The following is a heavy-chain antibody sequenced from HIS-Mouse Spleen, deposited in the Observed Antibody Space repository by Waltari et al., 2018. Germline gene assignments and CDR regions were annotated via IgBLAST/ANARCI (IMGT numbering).Heavy chain of an antibody. V-gene: IGHV1-8*01. CDR1: GYTFTSDV. CDR3: ARVYYDFWSGYYY. Sequence: QVQLVQSGAEVKKPGASVKVPCEASGYTFTSDVSYWVRQATGQGVEWMGWMNTNSANTGYAQKFQGRVTMTRNTSISTAYMELSSLRSEDTAVYYCARVYYDFWSGYYYWGQGTLVTVSS. CDR2: MNTNSANT. D-gene: IGHD3-3*01. J-gene: IGHJ4*02.